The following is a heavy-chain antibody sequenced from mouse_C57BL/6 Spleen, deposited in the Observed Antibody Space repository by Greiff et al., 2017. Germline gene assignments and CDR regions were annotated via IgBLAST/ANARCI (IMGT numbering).Heavy chain of an antibody. CDR2: IRSKSSNYAT. J-gene: IGHJ3*01. V-gene: IGHV10-3*01. Sequence: EVQLMESGGGLVQPEGSLKLSCAASGFTFNTYAMHWVRQAPGKGLEWVARIRSKSSNYATYYADSVKDRFTISRAASQSMLYLQMNNLKTEDTAMCYCVRDSFYDGLYAYWGQGTLGTVSA. D-gene: IGHD2-3*01. CDR3: VRDSFYDGLYAY. CDR1: GFTFNTYA.